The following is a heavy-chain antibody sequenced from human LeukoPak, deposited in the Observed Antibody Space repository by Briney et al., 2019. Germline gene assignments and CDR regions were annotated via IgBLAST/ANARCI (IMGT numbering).Heavy chain of an antibody. V-gene: IGHV4-34*01. Sequence: SETLSLTCAVYGGSFSGYYWSWIRQPPGKGLEWIGEINHSGSTNYNPSLKSRVTISVDRSKNQFSLKLSSVSAADTAVYYCARAMVRGVIRNWGQGTLVTVSS. CDR3: ARAMVRGVIRN. CDR2: INHSGST. CDR1: GGSFSGYY. J-gene: IGHJ4*02. D-gene: IGHD3-10*01.